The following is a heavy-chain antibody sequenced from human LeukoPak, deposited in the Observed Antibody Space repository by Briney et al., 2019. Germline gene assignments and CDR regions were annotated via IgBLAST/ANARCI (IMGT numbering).Heavy chain of an antibody. CDR3: ARAAYCGGDCYSGASDI. V-gene: IGHV3-21*01. D-gene: IGHD2-21*01. Sequence: GGSLRLSCAASGFTFSSYNMNWVRQAPGKGLEWVSSISSSSTYIYYADSVKGRFTISRDNAKNSLYLQMNSLRAEDTAVYYCARAAYCGGDCYSGASDIWGQGTMVTVSS. J-gene: IGHJ3*02. CDR1: GFTFSSYN. CDR2: ISSSSTYI.